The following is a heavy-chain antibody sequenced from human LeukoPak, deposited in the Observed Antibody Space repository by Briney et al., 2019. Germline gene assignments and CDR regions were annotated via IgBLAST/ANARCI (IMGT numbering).Heavy chain of an antibody. CDR1: GFTLSSYA. Sequence: GGSLRLSCAASGFTLSSYAISWVRQAPGKGLEWVSTLSGSGISTYYTDSVKGRFTISRDNSKNTLFLQMNSLRAEDTAVYYCARSYYDFWSGYYLDYWGQGTLVTVSS. V-gene: IGHV3-23*01. CDR3: ARSYYDFWSGYYLDY. J-gene: IGHJ4*02. D-gene: IGHD3-3*01. CDR2: LSGSGIST.